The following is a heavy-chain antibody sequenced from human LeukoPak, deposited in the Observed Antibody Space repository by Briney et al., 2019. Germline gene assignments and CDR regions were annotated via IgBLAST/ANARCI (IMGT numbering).Heavy chain of an antibody. CDR1: GYSFTSYW. CDR2: IYPGDSDT. J-gene: IGHJ6*03. V-gene: IGHV5-51*01. CDR3: ARSKAYYYYYMDV. Sequence: GESLKISCKGSGYSFTSYWIGWVRQMPGKGLEWMGIIYPGDSDTRYSPSFQGQVTISADKSISTTYLQWSSLKASDTAMYYCARSKAYYYYYMDVWGKGTTVTVSS.